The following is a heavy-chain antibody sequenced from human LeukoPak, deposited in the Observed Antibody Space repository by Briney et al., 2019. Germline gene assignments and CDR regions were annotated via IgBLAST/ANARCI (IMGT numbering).Heavy chain of an antibody. Sequence: SVKGRFTISRDNSKNTLYPQMNSLRAEDTAVYYCAKDPEAVAGSFFDYWGQGTLVTVSS. CDR3: AKDPEAVAGSFFDY. J-gene: IGHJ4*02. D-gene: IGHD6-19*01. V-gene: IGHV3-30*02.